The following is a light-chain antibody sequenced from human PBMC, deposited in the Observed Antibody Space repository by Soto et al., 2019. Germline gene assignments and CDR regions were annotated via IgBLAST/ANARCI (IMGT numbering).Light chain of an antibody. Sequence: QSVLTQPRSVSGSPGQSVTISCTGTSSDVGGYKYVSWYQQHPGKVPNLIIYDVSEQPSGVPDRFSGSKSGNTASLSISGLQAEDEADYYCCSYAGSYTVLFGGGTKLTVL. CDR1: SSDVGGYKY. V-gene: IGLV2-11*01. J-gene: IGLJ2*01. CDR2: DVS. CDR3: CSYAGSYTVL.